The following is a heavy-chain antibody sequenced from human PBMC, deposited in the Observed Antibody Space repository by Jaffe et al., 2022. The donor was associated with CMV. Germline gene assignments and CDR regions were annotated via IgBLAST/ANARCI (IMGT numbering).Heavy chain of an antibody. CDR1: GFTFSNYV. Sequence: EVRLLESGGALVQPGGSLRLSCAASGFTFSNYVMSWVRQAPGKGLEWVSVISAGGDSTNYADSVRGRFTISRDNFKNTLYLQMNSLRAEDTALYYCAKDHWDRKYGSGSPADYWGQGTLVTVSS. CDR2: ISAGGDST. V-gene: IGHV3-23*01. J-gene: IGHJ4*02. D-gene: IGHD3-10*01. CDR3: AKDHWDRKYGSGSPADY.